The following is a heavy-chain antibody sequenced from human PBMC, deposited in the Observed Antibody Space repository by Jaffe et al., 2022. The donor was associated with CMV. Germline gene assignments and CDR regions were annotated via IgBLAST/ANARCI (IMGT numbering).Heavy chain of an antibody. CDR3: ARDPIVGATPFDY. D-gene: IGHD1-26*01. CDR2: IWYDGSNK. CDR1: GFTFSSYG. V-gene: IGHV3-33*08. J-gene: IGHJ4*02. Sequence: QVQLVESGGGVVQPGRSLRLSCAASGFTFSSYGMHWVRQAPGKGLEWVAVIWYDGSNKYYADSVKGRFTISRDNSKNTLYLQMNSLRAEDTAVYYCARDPIVGATPFDYWGQGTLVTVSS.